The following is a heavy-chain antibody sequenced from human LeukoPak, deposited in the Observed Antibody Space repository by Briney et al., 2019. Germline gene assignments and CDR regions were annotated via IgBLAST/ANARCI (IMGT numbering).Heavy chain of an antibody. CDR2: INHSGST. Sequence: SETLSLTCAVYGGSFSGYYWSWIRQPPGKGLEWIGEINHSGSTNYNPSLKSRVTISVDTSKNQFSLKLGSVTAADTAVYYCAREGDYYDSSASGYWFDPWGQGTLVTVSS. CDR1: GGSFSGYY. CDR3: AREGDYYDSSASGYWFDP. V-gene: IGHV4-34*01. D-gene: IGHD3-22*01. J-gene: IGHJ5*02.